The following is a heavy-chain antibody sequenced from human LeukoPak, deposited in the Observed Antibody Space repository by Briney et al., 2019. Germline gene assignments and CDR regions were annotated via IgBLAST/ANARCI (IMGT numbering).Heavy chain of an antibody. V-gene: IGHV4-30-4*01. CDR3: ARDCSGGSCYGAFDI. J-gene: IGHJ3*02. D-gene: IGHD2-15*01. Sequence: PSETLSLTCTVSGASIRSGDYYWSWIRQPPGKGLEWIGYIYDSGSTYYNPSLKSRIAISVDTSENRFSLKLSSVTATDTAVYYCARDCSGGSCYGAFDIWGQGTMVTVSS. CDR1: GASIRSGDYY. CDR2: IYDSGST.